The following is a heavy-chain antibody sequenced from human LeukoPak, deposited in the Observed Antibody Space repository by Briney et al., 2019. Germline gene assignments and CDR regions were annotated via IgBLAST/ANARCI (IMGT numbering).Heavy chain of an antibody. CDR1: GFSFSNHA. J-gene: IGHJ5*02. CDR3: AKDAPFYCSSISCPNWFDP. Sequence: GGSLRLSCAASGFSFSNHAMSWVRQAPGKGLEWVSGISGSGDSTYYADSVKGRFTISRDNSKNTLYLQMNSLRADDTAIYYCAKDAPFYCSSISCPNWFDPWGQGTLVTVSS. CDR2: ISGSGDST. D-gene: IGHD2-2*01. V-gene: IGHV3-23*01.